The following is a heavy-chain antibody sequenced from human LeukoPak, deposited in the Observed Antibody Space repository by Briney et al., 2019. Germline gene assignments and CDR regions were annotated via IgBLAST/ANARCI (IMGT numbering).Heavy chain of an antibody. CDR2: ISYDGSNK. V-gene: IGHV3-30*04. J-gene: IGHJ6*02. CDR3: AYPDSMNYYGMDV. D-gene: IGHD2-15*01. CDR1: GFTFSSYA. Sequence: PGRSLRLSCAASGFTFSSYAMHWVRQAPGKGLEWVAVISYDGSNKYYADSVKGRFTISRDNSKNTLYLQMNSLRAEDTAVYYCAYPDSMNYYGMDVWGQGTTVTVSS.